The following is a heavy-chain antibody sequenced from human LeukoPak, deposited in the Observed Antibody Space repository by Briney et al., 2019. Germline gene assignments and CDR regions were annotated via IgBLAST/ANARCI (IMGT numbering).Heavy chain of an antibody. V-gene: IGHV3-48*03. CDR2: ISSSGSTI. CDR3: ARQYGDHFLTAYGMDV. Sequence: GGSLRLSCAASGFTFSSYEMNWVRQAPGKGLEWVSYISSSGSTIYYADSVKGRFTISRDNAKNSLYLQMNSLRAEDTAVYYCARQYGDHFLTAYGMDVWGQGTTVTVSS. J-gene: IGHJ6*02. D-gene: IGHD4-17*01. CDR1: GFTFSSYE.